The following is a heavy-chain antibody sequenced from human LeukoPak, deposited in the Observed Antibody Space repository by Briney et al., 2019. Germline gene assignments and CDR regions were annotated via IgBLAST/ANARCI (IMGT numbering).Heavy chain of an antibody. CDR3: ARDYGSGSFYRWFDP. J-gene: IGHJ5*02. Sequence: GGSLRLSCAASGFNFSIYSMAWVRQAPGKGLEWVSSISDSSSYIYYADSVKGRFTISRDNAKNSLYLQMNSLTVEDTAVYYCARDYGSGSFYRWFDPWGQGTLVTVSS. V-gene: IGHV3-21*01. CDR2: ISDSSSYI. CDR1: GFNFSIYS. D-gene: IGHD3-10*01.